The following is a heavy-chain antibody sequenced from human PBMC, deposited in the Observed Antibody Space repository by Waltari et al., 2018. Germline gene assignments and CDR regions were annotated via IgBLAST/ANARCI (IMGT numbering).Heavy chain of an antibody. V-gene: IGHV4-4*07. CDR1: GGSISSYY. CDR3: AREGYDFWSGPTYYFDY. J-gene: IGHJ4*02. CDR2: IYTSGST. Sequence: QVQLQESGPGLVKPSETLSLTCTVSGGSISSYYWSWIRQPAGKGLEWIGRIYTSGSTNYNPSLKSRVTMSVDTSKNQFSLKLSSVTAADTAVYYCAREGYDFWSGPTYYFDYWGQGTLVTVSS. D-gene: IGHD3-3*01.